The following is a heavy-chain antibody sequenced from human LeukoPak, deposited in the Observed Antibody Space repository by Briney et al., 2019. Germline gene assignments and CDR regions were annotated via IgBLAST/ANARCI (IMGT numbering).Heavy chain of an antibody. V-gene: IGHV4-59*08. CDR3: ARHYGDYAFDP. Sequence: PSETLSLTCTVSGGSISSYYWSWIRQPPGKGLEWIGYIYYSGGTNYNPSLKSRVTISVDTSKNQFSLKLSSVTAADTAVYYCARHYGDYAFDPWGQGTLVTVSS. D-gene: IGHD4-17*01. CDR2: IYYSGGT. J-gene: IGHJ5*02. CDR1: GGSISSYY.